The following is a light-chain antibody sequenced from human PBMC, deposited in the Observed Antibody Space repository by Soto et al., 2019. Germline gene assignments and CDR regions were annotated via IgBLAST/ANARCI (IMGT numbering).Light chain of an antibody. CDR1: QSISSY. J-gene: IGKJ2*01. Sequence: DIQMTQSPSSLSASVGDRVTITCRASQSISSYLNWYQQKPGKAPKLLIYAASSLQSGVPSRFSGSGSGTDFTLTISRLEPEDFAVYYCQRYGDSPPNTFGQGTKLEIK. V-gene: IGKV1-39*02. CDR3: QRYGDSPPNT. CDR2: AAS.